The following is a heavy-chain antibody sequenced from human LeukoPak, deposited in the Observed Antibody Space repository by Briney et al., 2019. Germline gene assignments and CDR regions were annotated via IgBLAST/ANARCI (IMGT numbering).Heavy chain of an antibody. V-gene: IGHV4-30-4*01. CDR2: IYYSGST. CDR1: GGSISSGDYY. D-gene: IGHD3-22*01. Sequence: SETLSLTCTVSGGSISSGDYYWSWIRQPPGKGLEWIGYIYYSGSTYYNPSLKSRVTISVDASKNQFSLKLSSVTAADTAVYYCASYDSSGYYYVRNAFDFWGQGTTVTVSS. CDR3: ASYDSSGYYYVRNAFDF. J-gene: IGHJ3*01.